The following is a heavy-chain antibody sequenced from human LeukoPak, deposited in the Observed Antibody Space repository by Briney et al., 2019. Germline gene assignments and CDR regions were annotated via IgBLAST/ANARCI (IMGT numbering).Heavy chain of an antibody. CDR1: GGSFSGYY. D-gene: IGHD1-26*01. J-gene: IGHJ6*03. CDR2: INHSGST. CDR3: ARRPWVFPAYYYYYYMDV. V-gene: IGHV4-34*01. Sequence: SETLSLTCAVYGGSFSGYYWSWIRQPPGKGLEWIGEINHSGSTNYNPSLKSRVIISVDTSKNQFSLKLSSVTAADTAVYYCARRPWVFPAYYYYYYMDVWGKGTTVTISS.